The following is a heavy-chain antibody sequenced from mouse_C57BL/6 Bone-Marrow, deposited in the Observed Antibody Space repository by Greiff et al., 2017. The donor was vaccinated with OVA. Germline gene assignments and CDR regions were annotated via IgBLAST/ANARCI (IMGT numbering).Heavy chain of an antibody. D-gene: IGHD2-4*01. Sequence: VQLQESGPELVKPGASVKISCKASGYAFSSSWMNWVKQRPGKGLEWIGRIYPGDGDTNYNGKFKGKATVTADKSSSTAYMQLSSLTSEDSAVYFCAYDYPFDYWGQGTTLTVSS. CDR1: GYAFSSSW. CDR3: AYDYPFDY. J-gene: IGHJ2*01. CDR2: IYPGDGDT. V-gene: IGHV1-82*01.